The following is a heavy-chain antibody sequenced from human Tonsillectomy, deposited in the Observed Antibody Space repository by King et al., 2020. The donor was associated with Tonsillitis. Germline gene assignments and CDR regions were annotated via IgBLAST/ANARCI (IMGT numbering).Heavy chain of an antibody. D-gene: IGHD3-3*01. J-gene: IGHJ4*02. CDR1: GFTFSNCA. Sequence: VQLVESGGGLVQPGGSLRLSCAASGFTFSNCAMSWVRQAPGKGLEWVSSISGSGGISYDADSVKGRFTISRDNSKDTLYLQMNSLRAEDTAVYYCAKDGGVSTWGPPVNFHDYWGQGTLVTVSS. V-gene: IGHV3-23*04. CDR2: ISGSGGIS. CDR3: AKDGGVSTWGPPVNFHDY.